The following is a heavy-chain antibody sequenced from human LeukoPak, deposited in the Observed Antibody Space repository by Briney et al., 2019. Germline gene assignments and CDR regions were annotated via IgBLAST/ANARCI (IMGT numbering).Heavy chain of an antibody. CDR1: GFTFSNYA. CDR3: VREGAVAGTVVKNWLDP. D-gene: IGHD6-19*01. CDR2: VWHDGNHK. J-gene: IGHJ5*02. Sequence: GGSLTLSCAASGFTFSNYAIHWVRQGPVRGLEWVAVVWHDGNHKSYAESVKGRFTISRDNSKNTLYLQMSSLRADDTAVYYCVREGAVAGTVVKNWLDPWGQGALVTVSS. V-gene: IGHV3-33*01.